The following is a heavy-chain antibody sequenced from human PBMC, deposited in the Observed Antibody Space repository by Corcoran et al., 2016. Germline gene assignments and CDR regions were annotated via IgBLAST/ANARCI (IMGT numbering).Heavy chain of an antibody. Sequence: QVQLQESGPGLVKPSETLSLTCTVSGGSISSYYWSWIRQPPGKGLEWIGYIYYSGSTNYNPSLKSRVTISVDKSKNQFSLKLSSVTAADTAVYYCARAEPGYGGNNDAFDIWGQVTMVTVSS. V-gene: IGHV4-59*01. CDR1: GGSISSYY. D-gene: IGHD4-17*01. CDR2: IYYSGST. J-gene: IGHJ3*02. CDR3: ARAEPGYGGNNDAFDI.